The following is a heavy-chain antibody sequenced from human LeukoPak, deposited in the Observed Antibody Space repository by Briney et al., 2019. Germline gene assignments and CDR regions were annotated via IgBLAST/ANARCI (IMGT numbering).Heavy chain of an antibody. Sequence: GVSLRLSCAASGFTFSDYYMSWIRQAPGKGLEWASYISSSGSTIDYADSVKGRFTISRDNAKNSLYLQMNSLRAEDTAVYYCARFRLTVTTYAHLDYWGQGTLVTVSS. J-gene: IGHJ4*02. D-gene: IGHD4-17*01. V-gene: IGHV3-11*01. CDR2: ISSSGSTI. CDR1: GFTFSDYY. CDR3: ARFRLTVTTYAHLDY.